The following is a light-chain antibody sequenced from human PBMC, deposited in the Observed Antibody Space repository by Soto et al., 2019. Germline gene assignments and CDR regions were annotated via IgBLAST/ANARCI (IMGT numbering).Light chain of an antibody. CDR2: WAS. CDR3: QQYYSSPFT. V-gene: IGKV4-1*01. CDR1: RMVLSSSNTKNF. J-gene: IGKJ3*01. Sequence: DIVMTQSPDSLALSLGERATINSKSSRMVLSSSNTKNFLAWYQQKPRQPPRLLIYWASTRESGVHDRFSGSWSGTDFTRTISSLQAEDVAVYYCQQYYSSPFTFGPGTKVEIK.